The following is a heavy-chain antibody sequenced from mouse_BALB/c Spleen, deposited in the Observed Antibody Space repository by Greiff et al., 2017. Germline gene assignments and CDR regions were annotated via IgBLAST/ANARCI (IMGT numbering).Heavy chain of an antibody. V-gene: IGHV14-3*02. Sequence: EVQLVESGAELVKPGASVKLSCTASGFNIKDTYMHWVKQRPEQGLEWIGRIDPANGNTKYDPKFQGKATITADTSSNTAYLQLSSLTSEDTAVYYCARESYYDYDRAWFAYWGQGTLVTVSA. CDR3: ARESYYDYDRAWFAY. CDR2: IDPANGNT. J-gene: IGHJ3*01. D-gene: IGHD2-4*01. CDR1: GFNIKDTY.